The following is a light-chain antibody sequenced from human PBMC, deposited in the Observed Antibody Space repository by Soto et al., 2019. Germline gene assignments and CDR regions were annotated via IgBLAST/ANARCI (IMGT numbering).Light chain of an antibody. V-gene: IGLV2-14*01. CDR3: SSYTTSTWV. CDR1: SSDVGGYNY. CDR2: EVS. J-gene: IGLJ3*02. Sequence: QSALTQPASVSGSPGQSITISCTGTSSDVGGYNYVSWYQQYPGNAPQLMIYEVSNRPSGVSNRFSGSKSGNTASLTISGLQAEDEADYYCSSYTTSTWVFGGGTKLPVL.